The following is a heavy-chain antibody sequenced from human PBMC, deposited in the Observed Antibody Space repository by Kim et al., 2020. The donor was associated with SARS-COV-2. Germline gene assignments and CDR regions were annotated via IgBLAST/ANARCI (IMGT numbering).Heavy chain of an antibody. J-gene: IGHJ6*02. Sequence: SETLSLTCAVYGGSFSGYYWSWIRQPPGKGLEWIGEINHSGSTNYNPSLKSRVTISVDTSKNQFSLKLSSVTAADTAVYYCARSAPWGYYYYGMDVWGQGTTVTVSS. D-gene: IGHD7-27*01. V-gene: IGHV4-34*01. CDR3: ARSAPWGYYYYGMDV. CDR2: INHSGST. CDR1: GGSFSGYY.